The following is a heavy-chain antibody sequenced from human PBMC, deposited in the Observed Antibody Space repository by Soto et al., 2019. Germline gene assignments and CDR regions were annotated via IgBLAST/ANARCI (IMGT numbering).Heavy chain of an antibody. D-gene: IGHD3-3*01. CDR2: IYYSGST. CDR3: AGYDFWSRYYDP. Sequence: SETLSLTCPVSGGSISSYYWSWIRQPPGKGLEWIGYIYYSGSTNYNPSLKSRVTISVDTSKNQFSLKLSSVTAADTALHYCAGYDFWSRYYDPWGQGSLETVNS. CDR1: GGSISSYY. J-gene: IGHJ5*02. V-gene: IGHV4-59*12.